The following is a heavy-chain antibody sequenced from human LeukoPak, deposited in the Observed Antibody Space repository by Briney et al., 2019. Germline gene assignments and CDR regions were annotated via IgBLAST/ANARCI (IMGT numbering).Heavy chain of an antibody. J-gene: IGHJ4*02. CDR1: GFTFSSYW. V-gene: IGHV3-7*01. CDR2: IKQDGSEK. CDR3: ARASNYYDSSGWTY. D-gene: IGHD3-22*01. Sequence: GGSLRLSCAASGFTFSSYWMSWVRQAPGKGLEWVANIKQDGSEKYYVDSVKGRFTISRDNAENSLYLQMNSLRAEDTAVYYCARASNYYDSSGWTYSGQGTLVTVSS.